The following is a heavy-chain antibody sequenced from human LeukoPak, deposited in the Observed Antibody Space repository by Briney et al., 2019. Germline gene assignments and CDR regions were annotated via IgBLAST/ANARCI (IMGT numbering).Heavy chain of an antibody. CDR3: ARDLGYSYGTPLGY. D-gene: IGHD5-18*01. CDR2: ITSTSTYI. V-gene: IGHV3-21*04. Sequence: GESLRLSCAVSGFSLYTYSMNWVRQAPGKGLEWVSSITSTSTYIYYADSVKGRFTISRDNAKNSLYLQMNSLRAEDTALYYCARDLGYSYGTPLGYWGQGTLVTVSS. J-gene: IGHJ4*02. CDR1: GFSLYTYS.